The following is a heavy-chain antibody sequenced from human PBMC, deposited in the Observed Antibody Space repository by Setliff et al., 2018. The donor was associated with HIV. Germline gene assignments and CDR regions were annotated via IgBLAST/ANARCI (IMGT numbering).Heavy chain of an antibody. CDR3: ARAYQYSSSWSIGFDP. CDR2: INAGNGNT. D-gene: IGHD6-13*01. V-gene: IGHV1-3*01. J-gene: IGHJ5*02. Sequence: ASVKVSCKASGYTFTSYTMHWVRQAPGQRPEWMGWINAGNGNTKYSQKFQGRVTITRDTSASTAYMELSSLRSEDTAVYYCARAYQYSSSWSIGFDPWGQGTLVTVSS. CDR1: GYTFTSYT.